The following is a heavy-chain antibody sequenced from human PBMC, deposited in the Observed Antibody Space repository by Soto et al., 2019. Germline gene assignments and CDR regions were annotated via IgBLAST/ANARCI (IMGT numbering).Heavy chain of an antibody. CDR1: GFTFCSYS. V-gene: IGHV3-21*01. Sequence: PXGSLRLCCAASGFTFCSYSVNGVRQAPGKGLEWVSSISSSSSYIYYADSVKGRFTISRDNAKNSLYLQMNSLRAEDTAVYYCARDLEGYSSSVDYWGQGPLVTVSS. D-gene: IGHD6-6*01. CDR2: ISSSSSYI. J-gene: IGHJ4*02. CDR3: ARDLEGYSSSVDY.